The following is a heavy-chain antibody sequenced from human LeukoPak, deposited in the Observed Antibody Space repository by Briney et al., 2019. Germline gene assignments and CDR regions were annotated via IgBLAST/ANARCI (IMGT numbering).Heavy chain of an antibody. Sequence: ASVKVSCKASGYTFTSYDINWVRQAAGQGLEWMGYMNPNSGNKGYAQKFQGRVTITSDTSIATAYMELSSLRSEDTAVYYCAREGLDYWGQGTLVTVSS. CDR2: MNPNSGNK. CDR3: AREGLDY. J-gene: IGHJ4*02. CDR1: GYTFTSYD. V-gene: IGHV1-8*03.